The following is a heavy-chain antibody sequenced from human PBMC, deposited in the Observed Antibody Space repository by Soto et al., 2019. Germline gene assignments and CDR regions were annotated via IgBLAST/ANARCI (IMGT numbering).Heavy chain of an antibody. D-gene: IGHD5-18*01. CDR1: GYTFTSYG. CDR2: INPSGGST. J-gene: IGHJ4*02. Sequence: ASLKVSCKASGYTFTSYGLSWVRQAPGQGLEWMGIINPSGGSTTYAQKFQGRVTMTRDTSTSTVYMELSSLRSEDTAVYYCARVGGYSYGGVDYWGQGTLVTVS. CDR3: ARVGGYSYGGVDY. V-gene: IGHV1-46*01.